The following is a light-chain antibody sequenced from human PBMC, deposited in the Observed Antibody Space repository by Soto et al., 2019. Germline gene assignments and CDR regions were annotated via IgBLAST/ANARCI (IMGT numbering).Light chain of an antibody. J-gene: IGKJ1*01. CDR2: AAS. CDR3: QKSYINTAWT. Sequence: IQMTQSPSSLSASVGDRVTITCRASQSISNILNWYQQKPGKAPKLLIYAASTLQIGVPYRFSGSGSGTDFTLTITNLQPEDFATYYCQKSYINTAWTFGQGTKVDIK. CDR1: QSISNI. V-gene: IGKV1-39*01.